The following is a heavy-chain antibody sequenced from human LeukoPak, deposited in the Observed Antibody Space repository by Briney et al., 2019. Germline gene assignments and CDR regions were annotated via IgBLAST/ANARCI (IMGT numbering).Heavy chain of an antibody. CDR2: TSWNSGSI. D-gene: IGHD6-13*01. J-gene: IGHJ4*02. V-gene: IGHV3-9*01. CDR1: GFTFDDYA. Sequence: GRSLRLSCAASGFTFDDYAMHWVRQAPGKGLEWVSGTSWNSGSIGYADSVKGRFTISRDNAKNSLYLQMNSLRAEDTALYYCAKDISSSWHMFDYWGQGTLVTVSS. CDR3: AKDISSSWHMFDY.